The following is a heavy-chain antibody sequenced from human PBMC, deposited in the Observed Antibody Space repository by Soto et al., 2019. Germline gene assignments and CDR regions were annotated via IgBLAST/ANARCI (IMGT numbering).Heavy chain of an antibody. Sequence: QVHLEESGGGVVQPGTSLRLSCVASGFTFSSYGMHWVRQAPGKGLEWVAVIPNTENKKYYADSVKGRFTISRDNSQNTLFREMDRLMSEDTAMYYCARTAGGRVRGALDIWGQGTMVTVS. D-gene: IGHD6-13*01. CDR3: ARTAGGRVRGALDI. J-gene: IGHJ3*02. V-gene: IGHV3-30-3*01. CDR1: GFTFSSYG. CDR2: IPNTENKK.